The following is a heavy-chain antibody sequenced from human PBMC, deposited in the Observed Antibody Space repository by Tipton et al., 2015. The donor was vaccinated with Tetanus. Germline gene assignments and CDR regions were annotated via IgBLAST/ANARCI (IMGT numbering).Heavy chain of an antibody. CDR1: GYIFNNYW. D-gene: IGHD2-8*01. CDR3: ARAHCTDGVCNFDF. V-gene: IGHV5-51*01. CDR2: IYPSDSDT. J-gene: IGHJ4*02. Sequence: QLVQSGGEVKKPGESLKISCKGSGYIFNNYWIGWVRQKPGKGLEWMGIIYPSDSDTRYSPSFQVRVTISVYKSFKTAYLQWSSLKASDTSMFYCARAHCTDGVCNFDFWGQGALVTVAS.